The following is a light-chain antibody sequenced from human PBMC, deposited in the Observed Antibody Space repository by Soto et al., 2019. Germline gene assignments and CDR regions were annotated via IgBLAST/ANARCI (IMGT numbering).Light chain of an antibody. V-gene: IGKV3-20*01. CDR2: GAS. Sequence: EMVLTQSPGTLSLSPGERATLSCRASQSVTSSHLAWYHKKPGQAPRLLNYGASSRATGIPDRFSDRGSGTDFTLTISRLEPEDFAVYYCQQYGSSPLWTFGQGTKGDIK. CDR3: QQYGSSPLWT. CDR1: QSVTSSH. J-gene: IGKJ1*01.